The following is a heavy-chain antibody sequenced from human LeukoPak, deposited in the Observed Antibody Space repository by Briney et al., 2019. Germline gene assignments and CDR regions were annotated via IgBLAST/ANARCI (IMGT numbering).Heavy chain of an antibody. CDR1: GFTFGSYA. D-gene: IGHD6-19*01. V-gene: IGHV3-30-3*01. J-gene: IGHJ6*02. Sequence: GRSLRLSCAASGFTFGSYAMHWVRQAPGKGLEWVAVISYDGSNKYYADSVKGRFTISRDNSKNTLYLQMNSLRAEDTAVYYCARGPSGWYYYYGMDVWGQGTTVTVSS. CDR2: ISYDGSNK. CDR3: ARGPSGWYYYYGMDV.